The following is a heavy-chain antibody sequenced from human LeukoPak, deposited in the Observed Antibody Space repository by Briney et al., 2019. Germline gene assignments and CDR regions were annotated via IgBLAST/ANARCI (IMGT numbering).Heavy chain of an antibody. CDR1: GGSISSSNW. CDR2: IYHSGST. J-gene: IGHJ6*02. D-gene: IGHD2-21*01. V-gene: IGHV4-4*02. Sequence: PSETLSLTCAVSGGSISSSNWWSWVRQPPGKGLEWIGEIYHSGSTNYNPSLKSRVTISVDTSKNQFSLKLSSVTAADTAVYYCARVRPPPLWGDYYYYYGMDVWGQGTTVTVSS. CDR3: ARVRPPPLWGDYYYYYGMDV.